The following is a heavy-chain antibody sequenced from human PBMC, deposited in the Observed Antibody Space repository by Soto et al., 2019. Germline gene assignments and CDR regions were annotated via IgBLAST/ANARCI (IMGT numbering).Heavy chain of an antibody. CDR2: ISGSGKTI. Sequence: LRLSCAASGFTFSNYEMNWVRQAPGKGLEWVSYISGSGKTIYYADSVKGRFTISRDNAKNSLFLQLDSLRAEDTAVYFCVRARSTDSRPDYWGQGTLVTVSS. D-gene: IGHD3-22*01. V-gene: IGHV3-48*03. CDR3: VRARSTDSRPDY. J-gene: IGHJ4*02. CDR1: GFTFSNYE.